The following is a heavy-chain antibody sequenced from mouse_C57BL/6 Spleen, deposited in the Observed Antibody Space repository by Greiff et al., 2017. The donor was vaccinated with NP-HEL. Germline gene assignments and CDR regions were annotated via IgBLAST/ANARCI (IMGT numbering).Heavy chain of an antibody. CDR2: INPNYGTT. Sequence: VQLKQSGPELVKPGASVKISCKASGYSFTDYNMNWVKQSNGKSLEWIGVINPNYGTTSYNQKFKGKATLTVDQSSSTAYMQLNSLTSEDSAVYYCASSSGYVRGYYFDYWGQGTTLTVSS. CDR3: ASSSGYVRGYYFDY. CDR1: GYSFTDYN. D-gene: IGHD3-2*02. V-gene: IGHV1-39*01. J-gene: IGHJ2*01.